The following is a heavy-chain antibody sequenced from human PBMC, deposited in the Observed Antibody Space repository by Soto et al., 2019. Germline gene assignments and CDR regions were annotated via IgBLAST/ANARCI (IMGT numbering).Heavy chain of an antibody. CDR1: GGSMSSYY. Sequence: SESLALTCTVSGGSMSSYYWSWIRQPPGKGLEWIGYIYYSGSTNYNPSLKGRVTISVDTSKNQFSLKLSSVTAADTAVYYCARTIAAAGTGSFYDYWGQGTLVTVSS. CDR2: IYYSGST. D-gene: IGHD6-13*01. CDR3: ARTIAAAGTGSFYDY. J-gene: IGHJ4*02. V-gene: IGHV4-59*12.